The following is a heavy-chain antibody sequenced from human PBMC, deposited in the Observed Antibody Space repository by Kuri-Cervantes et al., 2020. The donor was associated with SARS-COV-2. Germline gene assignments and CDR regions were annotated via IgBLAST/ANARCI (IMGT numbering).Heavy chain of an antibody. J-gene: IGHJ4*02. V-gene: IGHV1-24*01. CDR3: ATAGTTAMALFDY. CDR2: FDPEDGET. Sequence: ASVKVSCKVSGYTLTELSMHWVRQAPGKGLEWMGGFDPEDGETIYAQKFQGRVTMTEDTSTDTAYVELSSLRSEDTAVYYCATAGTTAMALFDYWGQGTLVTVSS. D-gene: IGHD5-18*01. CDR1: GYTLTELS.